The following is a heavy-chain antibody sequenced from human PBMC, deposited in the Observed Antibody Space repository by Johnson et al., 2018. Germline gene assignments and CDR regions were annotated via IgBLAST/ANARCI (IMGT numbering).Heavy chain of an antibody. D-gene: IGHD3-22*01. CDR1: GGSFSGYY. V-gene: IGHV4-34*01. CDR2: INHSGST. J-gene: IGHJ3*02. CDR3: ASNYDSSGYYPPDAFDI. Sequence: QVQLQQWGAGLLKPSETXSLTCAVYGGSFSGYYWSWIRQPPGKGLEWIGEINHSGSTNYNPSLQSRVTISVDTSKNQFSLKLSSVTAADTAVYYCASNYDSSGYYPPDAFDIWGQGTMVTVSS.